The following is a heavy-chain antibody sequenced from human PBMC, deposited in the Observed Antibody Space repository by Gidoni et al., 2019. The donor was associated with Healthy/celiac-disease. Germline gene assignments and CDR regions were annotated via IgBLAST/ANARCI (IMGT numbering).Heavy chain of an antibody. J-gene: IGHJ5*02. D-gene: IGHD2-2*01. CDR3: ARETRYCSSTSCFLTALRRKNWFDP. Sequence: QVQLQQWGAGLLKPSETLSLTCAVYGGSFSGYYWSWIRPPPGKGLEWIGEINHSGSTNYNPSLKSRVTISVDTSKNQFSLKLSSVTAADTAVYYCARETRYCSSTSCFLTALRRKNWFDPWGQGTLVTVSS. CDR1: GGSFSGYY. CDR2: INHSGST. V-gene: IGHV4-34*01.